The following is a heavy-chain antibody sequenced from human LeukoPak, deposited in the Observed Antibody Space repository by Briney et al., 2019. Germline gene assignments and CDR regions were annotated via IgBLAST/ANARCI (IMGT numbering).Heavy chain of an antibody. J-gene: IGHJ4*02. CDR3: ARGSLPAAMEPDLTY. V-gene: IGHV1-2*04. Sequence: GASVKVSCKASGYTFTGYYMHWVRQAPGQGLEWMGWINPNSGGTNYAQKFQGWVTMTRDTSISTAYMELSRLRSDGTAVYYCARGSLPAAMEPDLTYWGQGTLVTVSS. CDR2: INPNSGGT. D-gene: IGHD2-2*01. CDR1: GYTFTGYY.